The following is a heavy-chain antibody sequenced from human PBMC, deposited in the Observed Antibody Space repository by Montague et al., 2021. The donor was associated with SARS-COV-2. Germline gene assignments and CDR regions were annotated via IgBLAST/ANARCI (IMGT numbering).Heavy chain of an antibody. Sequence: SETLSLTCTVSGGSISSSSYSWGWIRQPPGKGLKWIGSIYYSGSTYYXXXLKSRVTISVDTSKNQFSLKLSSVTAADTAVFYCARKTSRGLTIFGVVTASYCFDYWGQGTLVTVSS. D-gene: IGHD3-3*01. CDR2: IYYSGST. V-gene: IGHV4-39*01. CDR3: ARKTSRGLTIFGVVTASYCFDY. J-gene: IGHJ4*02. CDR1: GGSISSSSYS.